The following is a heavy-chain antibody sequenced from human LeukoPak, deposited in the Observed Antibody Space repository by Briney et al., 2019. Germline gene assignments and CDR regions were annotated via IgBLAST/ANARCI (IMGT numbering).Heavy chain of an antibody. D-gene: IGHD3-10*01. V-gene: IGHV3-11*01. Sequence: GGSLRLSCAASGFTFSDYYMSWIRDAPGKGLERVSYISSSGSTIYYAESVKGRFTISRDNAKNSLYLQMNSLRAEDTAVYYCARDRGWAGLYYSDYWGQGTLVTVSS. CDR2: ISSSGSTI. CDR1: GFTFSDYY. J-gene: IGHJ4*02. CDR3: ARDRGWAGLYYSDY.